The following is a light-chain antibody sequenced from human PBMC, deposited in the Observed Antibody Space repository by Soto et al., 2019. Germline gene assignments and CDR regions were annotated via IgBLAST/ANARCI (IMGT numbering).Light chain of an antibody. Sequence: QSVLTQPPSASGTPGQRVTISCSCSSSNIGSNYVYWYQQLPGTAPKLLIYSNTQRPSGFPDRCSGSKSGTSASLAISGLRSEDEADYYCAALDDSLRGQVFGGGTKVTVL. J-gene: IGLJ3*02. V-gene: IGLV1-47*02. CDR2: SNT. CDR1: SSNIGSNY. CDR3: AALDDSLRGQV.